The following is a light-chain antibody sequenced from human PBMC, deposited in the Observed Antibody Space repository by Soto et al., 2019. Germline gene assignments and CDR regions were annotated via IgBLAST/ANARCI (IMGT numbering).Light chain of an antibody. CDR2: AAS. Sequence: EIVLTQSPVTLSVSPGERATLSCRTNQNIDNKLAWYQQKPGQTPRLLIFAASTRATGIPARFSGSGSGTEFPLTISSLQSDDFAVYYCQHYYNRPQYTFGQGTKLEIE. J-gene: IGKJ2*01. V-gene: IGKV3-15*01. CDR1: QNIDNK. CDR3: QHYYNRPQYT.